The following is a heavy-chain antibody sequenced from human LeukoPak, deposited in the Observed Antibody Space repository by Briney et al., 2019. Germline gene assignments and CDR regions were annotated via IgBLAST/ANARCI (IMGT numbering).Heavy chain of an antibody. Sequence: GGSLRLSCAASGFTFSSYWMSWVRQAPGKGLEWVANIKQDGSEKYYVDSVKGRFTISRDNSKNTLFLQMDSLRPEDTAVYYCARATDSSGCCTFDYWGQGTLVTVSS. CDR3: ARATDSSGCCTFDY. CDR1: GFTFSSYW. J-gene: IGHJ4*02. V-gene: IGHV3-7*03. CDR2: IKQDGSEK. D-gene: IGHD6-19*01.